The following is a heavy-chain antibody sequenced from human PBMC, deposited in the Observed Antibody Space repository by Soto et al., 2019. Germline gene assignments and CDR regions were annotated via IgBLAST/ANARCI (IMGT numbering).Heavy chain of an antibody. CDR2: IFYNGFT. D-gene: IGHD3-3*01. CDR1: GVSINNDNYY. Sequence: QLQLQESGPGLVKPSETLSLTCTVSGVSINNDNYYWGWISQPPGKGLEWIGIIFYNGFTYYSPSPKSRVTISVDTTKNQFSLKLTSVTAADTAVYYWAIQDDCWSGSGWFDPWGQGTLVTVSS. V-gene: IGHV4-39*01. CDR3: AIQDDCWSGSGWFDP. J-gene: IGHJ5*02.